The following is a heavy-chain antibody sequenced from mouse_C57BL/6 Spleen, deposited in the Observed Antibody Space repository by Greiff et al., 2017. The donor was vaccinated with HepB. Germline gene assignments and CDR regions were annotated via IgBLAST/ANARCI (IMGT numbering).Heavy chain of an antibody. CDR2: INPNNGGT. J-gene: IGHJ4*01. Sequence: EVQLQQSGPELVKPGASVKISCKASGYTFTDYYMNWVKQSHGKSLEWIGDINPNNGGTSYNQKFKGKATLTVDKSSSTAYMELRSLTSEDSAVYYCARSYVNAMDYWGQGTSVTVSS. D-gene: IGHD1-1*01. V-gene: IGHV1-26*01. CDR3: ARSYVNAMDY. CDR1: GYTFTDYY.